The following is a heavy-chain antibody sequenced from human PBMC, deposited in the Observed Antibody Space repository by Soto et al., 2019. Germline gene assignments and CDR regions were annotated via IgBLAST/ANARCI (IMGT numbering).Heavy chain of an antibody. Sequence: QVQLQEAGPGLVKPSGTLSLTCAVSGGSISSTNWWTWVRQPPGKGLEWIGEIHHSGTTNYNPSLNSRVTISVDKSKNHFSLNLSSVTAADTAVYYCARYIAGSRALDYWGQGTLVTVSS. V-gene: IGHV4-4*02. CDR3: ARYIAGSRALDY. CDR2: IHHSGTT. CDR1: GGSISSTNW. D-gene: IGHD1-26*01. J-gene: IGHJ4*02.